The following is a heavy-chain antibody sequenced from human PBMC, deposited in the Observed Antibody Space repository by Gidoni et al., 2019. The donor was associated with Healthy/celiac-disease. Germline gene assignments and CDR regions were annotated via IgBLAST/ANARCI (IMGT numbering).Heavy chain of an antibody. J-gene: IGHJ2*01. CDR3: ATSLTTVVGVMNRYFDL. CDR1: GGTFSSYA. D-gene: IGHD4-17*01. Sequence: QVQLVQSGAEVKKPGSSVKVSCKASGGTFSSYAISWVRQAPGQGLEWRGRIISILGIANYAQKFQGRVTITADKSTSTAYMELSSLRSEDTAVYYCATSLTTVVGVMNRYFDLWGRGTLITVSS. CDR2: IISILGIA. V-gene: IGHV1-69*04.